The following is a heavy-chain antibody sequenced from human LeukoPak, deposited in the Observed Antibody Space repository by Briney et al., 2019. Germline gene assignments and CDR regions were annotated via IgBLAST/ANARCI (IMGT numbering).Heavy chain of an antibody. CDR2: IYTGGGT. D-gene: IGHD2-21*02. J-gene: IGHJ4*02. CDR3: ARGQAYCGADCYSD. CDR1: GFSISHYY. Sequence: GGSLRLSCPASGFSISHYYMTWVRPTPGKGLDWVSVIYTGGGTNYGDSVKGRFTISRDNSKNTLYLQMNSLRADDTAIYYCARGQAYCGADCYSDWGQGTLVTVSS. V-gene: IGHV3-66*01.